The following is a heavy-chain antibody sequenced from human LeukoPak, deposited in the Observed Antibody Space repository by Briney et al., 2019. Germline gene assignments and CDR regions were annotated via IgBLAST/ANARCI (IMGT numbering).Heavy chain of an antibody. CDR3: AKERTWGRFDY. J-gene: IGHJ4*02. CDR2: INPSGGRT. D-gene: IGHD7-27*01. Sequence: EASVKVSCKASGYTFANYYMHWVRQAPGQGLEWMGMINPSGGRTTYAQKFQGRVTMTRDTSTSTLYMELSSLRSEDAAVYYCAKERTWGRFDYWGQGTLVTVSS. CDR1: GYTFANYY. V-gene: IGHV1-46*01.